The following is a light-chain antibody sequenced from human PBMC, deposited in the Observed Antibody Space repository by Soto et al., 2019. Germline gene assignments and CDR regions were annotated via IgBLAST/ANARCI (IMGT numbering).Light chain of an antibody. Sequence: QSALTQPPSASGSPGQSVTISCTGTSSDVGFYNYVSWYQQHPGKVPKLMVYEVNKRPSGVPDRFSGSKSGNTASLTVSWLQAEDEADYYCTSYAGGNNVFGTGTKLTVL. CDR1: SSDVGFYNY. J-gene: IGLJ1*01. CDR2: EVN. V-gene: IGLV2-8*01. CDR3: TSYAGGNNV.